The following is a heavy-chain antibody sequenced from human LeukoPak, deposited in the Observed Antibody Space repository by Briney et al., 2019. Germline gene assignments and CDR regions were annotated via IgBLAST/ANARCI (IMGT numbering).Heavy chain of an antibody. CDR3: ARDTVGATDY. J-gene: IGHJ4*02. CDR1: GFTFSSYS. CDR2: ISSSSSYI. D-gene: IGHD1-26*01. Sequence: PGGSLRLSCAPSGFTFSSYSMNWVRQTPGKGLEWVSSISSSSSYIYYADSVKGRFTISRDNAKNSLYLQMNSLRAEDTAVYYCARDTVGATDYWGQGTLVTVSS. V-gene: IGHV3-21*01.